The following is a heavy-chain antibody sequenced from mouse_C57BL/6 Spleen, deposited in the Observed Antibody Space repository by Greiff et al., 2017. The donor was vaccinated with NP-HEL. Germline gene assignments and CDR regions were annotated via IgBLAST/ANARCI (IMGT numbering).Heavy chain of an antibody. V-gene: IGHV1-64*01. J-gene: IGHJ1*03. CDR3: ARCDGYLYFDV. CDR2: IHPNGGST. D-gene: IGHD2-3*01. CDR1: GYTFTSYW. Sequence: QVQLQQPGAELVKPGASVKLSCKASGYTFTSYWMHWVKQRPGQGLEWIGMIHPNGGSTNYNEKFKSKATLTVDKSSSTAYMQLSSLTSEDSAVYYCARCDGYLYFDVWGTGTTVTVSS.